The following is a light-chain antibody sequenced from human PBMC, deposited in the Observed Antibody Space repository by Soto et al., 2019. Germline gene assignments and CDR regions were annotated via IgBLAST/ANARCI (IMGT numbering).Light chain of an antibody. CDR1: QSVGYW. Sequence: DVQMTQSPSTLSASVGDRVTITCRASQSVGYWLAWYQQKPGKAPNLLIYQASSLQSGVPSRVSGSGSGTEFTLTISSLQPDDFASYYCQQYFSYSPYTFGQGTNLEIK. J-gene: IGKJ2*01. CDR2: QAS. V-gene: IGKV1-5*03. CDR3: QQYFSYSPYT.